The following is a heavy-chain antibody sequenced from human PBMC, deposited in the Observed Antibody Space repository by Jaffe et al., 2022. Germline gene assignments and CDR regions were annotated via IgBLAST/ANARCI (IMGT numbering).Heavy chain of an antibody. V-gene: IGHV4-61*08. CDR3: TRDFYNDSIMDAFDI. CDR2: IHSSGST. D-gene: IGHD1-1*01. J-gene: IGHJ3*02. Sequence: QVQLQESGPGLVKPSETLSLTCTVSGDSVNSGGYYWTWIRQPPGKGLEWIGYIHSSGSTNYNPSLKSRVTISLESSKNQFSLNLNSVTAADTAVYYCTRDFYNDSIMDAFDIWGQGTLVTVSS. CDR1: GDSVNSGGYY.